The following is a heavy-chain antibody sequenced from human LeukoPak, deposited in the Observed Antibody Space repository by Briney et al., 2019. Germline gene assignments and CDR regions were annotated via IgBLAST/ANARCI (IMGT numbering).Heavy chain of an antibody. CDR3: ARDYGDFYLDY. Sequence: LRLSCAASGFTFSSYEMNWVRQPPGKGLEWIGEINHSGSTNYNPSLKSRVTISVDTSKNQFSLKLSSVTAADTAVYYCARDYGDFYLDYWGQGTLVTVSS. J-gene: IGHJ4*02. V-gene: IGHV4-34*01. CDR2: INHSGST. CDR1: GFTFSSYE. D-gene: IGHD4-17*01.